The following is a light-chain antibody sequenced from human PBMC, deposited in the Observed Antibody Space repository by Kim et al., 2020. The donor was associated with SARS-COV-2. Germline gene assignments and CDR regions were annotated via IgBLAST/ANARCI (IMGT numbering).Light chain of an antibody. Sequence: SSELTQDPAVSVALGQTVRITCQGDSLKSYYATWYLQKPGQAPVVVIYTKYNRPSGIPDRFSGSSSGDTASLTITGAQAEDEADYYCYSRDSSGNYLLFGGGTQLTVL. CDR2: TKY. J-gene: IGLJ2*01. CDR3: YSRDSSGNYLL. V-gene: IGLV3-19*01. CDR1: SLKSYY.